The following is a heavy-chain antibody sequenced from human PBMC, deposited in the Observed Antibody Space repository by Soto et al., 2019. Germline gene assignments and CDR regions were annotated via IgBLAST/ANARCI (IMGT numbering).Heavy chain of an antibody. V-gene: IGHV3-30-3*01. CDR2: ISYDGSNK. J-gene: IGHJ4*02. CDR1: GFTFSSYA. D-gene: IGHD5-18*01. CDR3: ARDQGTAMVNRYFDY. Sequence: QVQLVESGGGVVQPGRSLRLSCAASGFTFSSYAMHWVRQAPGKGLEWVAVISYDGSNKYYADSVKGRFTISRDNSKNTLYLQMNSLRAEDTAVYYCARDQGTAMVNRYFDYWGQGTLVTVSS.